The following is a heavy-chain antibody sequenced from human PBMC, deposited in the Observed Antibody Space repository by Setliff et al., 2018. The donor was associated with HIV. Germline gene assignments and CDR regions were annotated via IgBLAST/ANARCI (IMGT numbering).Heavy chain of an antibody. CDR1: GFTFSSRW. CDR3: ARDTCDTPSCYAGPRFVY. Sequence: PGGSLRLSCAASGFTFSSRWMTWVRQAPGKGLEWVANINQVESEKYYVDSVKGRFTISRDNAKNSLYLQMNSLGVEDTAVYYCARDTCDTPSCYAGPRFVYWGQGNLVTVSS. V-gene: IGHV3-7*01. D-gene: IGHD2-2*01. J-gene: IGHJ4*02. CDR2: INQVESEK.